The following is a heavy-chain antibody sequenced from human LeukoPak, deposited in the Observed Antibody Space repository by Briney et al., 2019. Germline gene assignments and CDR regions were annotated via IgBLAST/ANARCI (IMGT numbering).Heavy chain of an antibody. D-gene: IGHD1-26*01. CDR2: IIPIFGTA. V-gene: IGHV1-69*13. J-gene: IGHJ4*02. Sequence: ASVKVSCKASGGTFSSYAISWVRQAPGQGLEWMGGIIPIFGTANYAQKFQGRVTITAEESTSTAYMELSSLRSEDTAVYYCARDPYSGSYSYFDYWGQGTLVTVSS. CDR3: ARDPYSGSYSYFDY. CDR1: GGTFSSYA.